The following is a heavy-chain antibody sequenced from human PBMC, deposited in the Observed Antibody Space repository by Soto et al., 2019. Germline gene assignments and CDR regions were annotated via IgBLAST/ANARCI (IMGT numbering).Heavy chain of an antibody. J-gene: IGHJ4*02. V-gene: IGHV3-21*06. CDR3: ARESEDLTSNFDY. Sequence: GGSMRLSCAASGFTFTRYSMNWVRQAPGKGLEWVSSISSTTNYIYYGDSMKGRFTISRDNAKNSLYLEMNSLRAEDTAVYYCARESEDLTSNFDYWGQGALVTVSS. CDR1: GFTFTRYS. CDR2: ISSTTNYI.